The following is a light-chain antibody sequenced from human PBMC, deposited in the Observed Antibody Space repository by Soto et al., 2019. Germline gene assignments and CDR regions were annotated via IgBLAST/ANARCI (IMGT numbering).Light chain of an antibody. J-gene: IGKJ4*01. CDR2: AAS. CDR1: QDISNY. Sequence: DIQMPQSPSSLSASVGDRVTITCQASQDISNYINWYQQKPGKAPQLLIYAASNLETGVPSRFSGSGAGTDFTLTIRSLQPGDLGTYFCQQYDDLPLTFGGGTKVELK. CDR3: QQYDDLPLT. V-gene: IGKV1-33*01.